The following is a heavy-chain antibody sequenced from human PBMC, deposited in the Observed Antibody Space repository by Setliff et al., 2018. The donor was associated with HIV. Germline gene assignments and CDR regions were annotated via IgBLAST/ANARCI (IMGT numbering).Heavy chain of an antibody. CDR1: GGSISSSDYY. D-gene: IGHD2-21*02. J-gene: IGHJ4*02. CDR3: AREGDGIDF. Sequence: KPSETLSLTCTVSGGSISSSDYYWGWIRQPPGKGLEWIGSIYYSGSTYYNPSLKSRVTISVDTSKNQFSLKLSSVTAADTAVYYCAREGDGIDFWGQGTLVTVSS. V-gene: IGHV4-39*02. CDR2: IYYSGST.